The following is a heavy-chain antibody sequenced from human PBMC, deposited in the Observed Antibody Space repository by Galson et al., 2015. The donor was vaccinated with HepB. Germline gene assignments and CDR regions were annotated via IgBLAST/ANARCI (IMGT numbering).Heavy chain of an antibody. CDR3: AREEGDSTWGDAFHI. CDR1: GFTFSSYT. CDR2: ISHDGTSK. D-gene: IGHD6-13*01. V-gene: IGHV3-30-3*01. J-gene: IGHJ3*02. Sequence: SLRLSCAASGFTFSSYTLHWVRQAPGKGLEWVTLISHDGTSKYYADSVKGRFTISRDISKNTLYLQMNSLRTEDTAVYYCAREEGDSTWGDAFHIWGQGTMVTASS.